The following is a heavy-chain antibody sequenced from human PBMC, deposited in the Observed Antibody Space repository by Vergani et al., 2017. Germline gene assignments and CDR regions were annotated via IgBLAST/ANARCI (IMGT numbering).Heavy chain of an antibody. D-gene: IGHD6-19*01. Sequence: QLQLQESGPGLVKPSATLSLTCTVSGASIRSSNYYWGWIRQPPGKGLEWIASIYYSGSTYHNLSLKSRVTISVDTSKNQFSLKLSSVTAADTAVYFCARHSTVEWLVKLGWIDPWGQGILVTVSS. J-gene: IGHJ5*02. CDR3: ARHSTVEWLVKLGWIDP. CDR2: IYYSGST. CDR1: GASIRSSNYY. V-gene: IGHV4-39*01.